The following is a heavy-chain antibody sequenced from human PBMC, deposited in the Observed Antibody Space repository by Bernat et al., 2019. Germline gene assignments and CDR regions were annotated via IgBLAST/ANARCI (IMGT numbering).Heavy chain of an antibody. CDR2: IYYSGST. CDR1: GGSISSGGYY. J-gene: IGHJ5*02. V-gene: IGHV4-31*03. Sequence: QVQLQESGPGLVKPSQTLSLTCTVSGGSISSGGYYWSWIRQHPGKGLEWIGYIYYSGSTYYNPSLKSRVTISVDTSKNQFSLKLSSVTAADTAVYYCARERGWGYDFWSGSTRYNWFDPWGQGTLVTVSS. D-gene: IGHD3-3*01. CDR3: ARERGWGYDFWSGSTRYNWFDP.